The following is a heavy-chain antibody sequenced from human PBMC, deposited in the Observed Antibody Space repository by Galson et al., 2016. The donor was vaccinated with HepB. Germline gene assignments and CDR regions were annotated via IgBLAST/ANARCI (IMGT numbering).Heavy chain of an antibody. CDR1: GDSVSSNGAA. J-gene: IGHJ4*02. D-gene: IGHD1-20*01. CDR2: TYYRSKWYN. V-gene: IGHV6-1*01. CDR3: ARVRSYNLHDGVFDY. Sequence: CAISGDSVSSNGAAWNWIRQSPSRGLEWLGRTYYRSKWYNDYAASVKSRTTINPDTSKNRFSLQLRSVTPEDTAVYYCARVRSYNLHDGVFDYWGQGILVTVSS.